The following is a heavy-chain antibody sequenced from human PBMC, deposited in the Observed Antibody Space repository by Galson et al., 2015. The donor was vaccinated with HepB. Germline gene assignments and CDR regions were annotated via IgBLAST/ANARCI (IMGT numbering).Heavy chain of an antibody. CDR1: GASITTTSYY. CDR3: ATVRGVVGYQLRSYFDP. Sequence: LTCTVSGASITTTSYYWVWIRQPPGKGLEWIGTIYYSGDTYYNPSLRRRVTMSVGTSKNQFSLRLRSVTAADSAVYYCATVRGVVGYQLRSYFDPWGQGTQVTVSS. J-gene: IGHJ5*02. D-gene: IGHD2-2*01. V-gene: IGHV4-39*07. CDR2: IYYSGDT.